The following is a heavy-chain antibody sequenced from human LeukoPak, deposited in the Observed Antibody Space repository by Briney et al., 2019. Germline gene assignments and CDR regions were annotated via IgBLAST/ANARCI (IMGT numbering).Heavy chain of an antibody. CDR2: ISVSGSTM. J-gene: IGHJ4*02. CDR3: ARDVADIVGVGRDFWNY. Sequence: GGSLRLSCAASGFTFTDYYMSWIRQAPGKGLEWISYISVSGSTMYYADSVKGRFTISRDNAKNSVYLQMNSLRADDTAIYYCARDVADIVGVGRDFWNYWGQGALVTVSA. D-gene: IGHD1-26*01. V-gene: IGHV3-11*01. CDR1: GFTFTDYY.